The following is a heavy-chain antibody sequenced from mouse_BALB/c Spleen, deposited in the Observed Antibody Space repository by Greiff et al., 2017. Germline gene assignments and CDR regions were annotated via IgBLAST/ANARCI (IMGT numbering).Heavy chain of an antibody. CDR3: ARCVGLRRESYFDY. D-gene: IGHD2-4*01. J-gene: IGHJ2*01. CDR2: ISSGSSTI. CDR1: GFTSSSFG. V-gene: IGHV5-17*02. Sequence: EVQGVESGGGLVQPGGSRKLSCAASGFTSSSFGMHWVRQAPEKGLEWVAYISSGSSTIYYADTVKGRFTISRDNPKNTLFLQMTSLRSEDTAMYYCARCVGLRRESYFDYWGQGTTLTVSS.